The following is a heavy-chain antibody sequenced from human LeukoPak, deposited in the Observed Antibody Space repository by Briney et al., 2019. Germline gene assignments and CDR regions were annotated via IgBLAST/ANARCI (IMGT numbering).Heavy chain of an antibody. CDR3: ARHVWDDYGDYDRQYYFDC. Sequence: PSETLSLTCTVSGGSISSSSYYWGWIRQPPGKGLEWIGEINHSGSTNYNPSLKSRVTISVDTSKNQFSLKLSSVTAADTAVYYCARHVWDDYGDYDRQYYFDCWGQGTLVTVSS. CDR2: INHSGST. V-gene: IGHV4-39*01. D-gene: IGHD4-17*01. CDR1: GGSISSSSYY. J-gene: IGHJ4*02.